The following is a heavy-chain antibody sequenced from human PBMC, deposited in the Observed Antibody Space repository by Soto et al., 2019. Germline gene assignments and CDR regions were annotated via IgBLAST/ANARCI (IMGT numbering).Heavy chain of an antibody. CDR3: ARDPRLGYCSSTSCYTPYGMDV. CDR2: ISYDGSNK. Sequence: VQLLESGGDLVQPGGSLRLSCAASGFTFSSYAMHWVRQAPGKGLEWVAVISYDGSNKYYADSVKGRFTISRDNSKNTLYLQMNSLRAEDTAVYYCARDPRLGYCSSTSCYTPYGMDVWGQGTTVTVSS. CDR1: GFTFSSYA. J-gene: IGHJ6*02. V-gene: IGHV3-30-3*01. D-gene: IGHD2-2*02.